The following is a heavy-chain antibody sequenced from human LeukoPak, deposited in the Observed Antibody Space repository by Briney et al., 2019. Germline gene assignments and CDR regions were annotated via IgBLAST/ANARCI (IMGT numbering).Heavy chain of an antibody. D-gene: IGHD3-3*02. V-gene: IGHV3-30*03. CDR2: ISYNGNNK. CDR1: GFTFSSYG. CDR3: ARGPFSDRDLQTNAFDI. Sequence: GGSLRLSCAASGFTFSSYGMHWVRQAPGKGLEWVAVISYNGNNKYYADSVKGRFTISRDSSKNTLHLQMYSLRAEDTAVYYCARGPFSDRDLQTNAFDIWGQGTMVTVSS. J-gene: IGHJ3*02.